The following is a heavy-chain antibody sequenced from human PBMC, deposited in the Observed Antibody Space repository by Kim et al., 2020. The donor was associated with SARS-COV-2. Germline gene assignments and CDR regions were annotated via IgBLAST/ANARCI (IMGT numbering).Heavy chain of an antibody. Sequence: SETLSLTCTVSGGSISSYYWSWIRQPAGKGLEWIGRIYTSGSTNYNPSLKSRVTMSLDTSKNQFSLKLSSVTAADTAVYYCARDPGIKGITMVRGVISGMDVWGQGTTVTVSS. CDR1: GGSISSYY. CDR3: ARDPGIKGITMVRGVISGMDV. V-gene: IGHV4-4*07. J-gene: IGHJ6*02. CDR2: IYTSGST. D-gene: IGHD3-10*01.